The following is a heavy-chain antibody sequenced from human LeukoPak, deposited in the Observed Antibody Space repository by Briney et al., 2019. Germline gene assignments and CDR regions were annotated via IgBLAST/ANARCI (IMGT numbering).Heavy chain of an antibody. CDR2: IKPDGSEK. CDR3: ARFRSPFDY. V-gene: IGHV3-7*01. CDR1: GFTLSSYW. J-gene: IGHJ4*02. Sequence: PGGSLRLSCAASGFTLSSYWMSWVRQAPGKGLEWVANIKPDGSEKYYVDSVKGRFTISRDNTENSLYLQVNSLRAEDTAVYYCARFRSPFDYWGQGTLVTVSS.